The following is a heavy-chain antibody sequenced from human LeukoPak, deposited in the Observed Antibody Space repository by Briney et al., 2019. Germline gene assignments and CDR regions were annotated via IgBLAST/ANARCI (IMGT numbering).Heavy chain of an antibody. CDR3: ARDQGMVRTNWFDP. CDR2: IYYSGST. D-gene: IGHD3-10*01. Sequence: SQTLSLTCTVSRGSISSGGYYWSWIRQHPGKGLEWIGYIYYSGSTYYNPSLKSRVTISVDTSKNQFSLKLSSVTAADTAVYYCARDQGMVRTNWFDPWGQGTLVTVSS. J-gene: IGHJ5*02. CDR1: RGSISSGGYY. V-gene: IGHV4-31*03.